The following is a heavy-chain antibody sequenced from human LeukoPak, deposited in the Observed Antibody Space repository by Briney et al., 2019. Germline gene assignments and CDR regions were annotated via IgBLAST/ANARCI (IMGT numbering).Heavy chain of an antibody. D-gene: IGHD3-22*01. V-gene: IGHV5-51*01. Sequence: GESLKISCKGSGYSFTSYWIGGVRQMPGKGLEWMGIIYPGDSDTRCSPSFQGQVTISADKSISTAYLQWSTLKASDTAMYYCARGTYYYDSSGYFDYWGQGTLVTVSS. CDR3: ARGTYYYDSSGYFDY. CDR1: GYSFTSYW. J-gene: IGHJ4*02. CDR2: IYPGDSDT.